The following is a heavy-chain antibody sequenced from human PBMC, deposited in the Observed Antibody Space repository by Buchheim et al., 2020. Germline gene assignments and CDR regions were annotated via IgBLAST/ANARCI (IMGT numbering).Heavy chain of an antibody. CDR3: TRDLSMKYSIDY. V-gene: IGHV3-30-3*01. Sequence: QVHLVESGGGVVQPGTSLRLSCAASGFTFRSYAIHWVRQAPGKGLEWVAFISFDGNHIYYANSVKGRFTISRDNSRNKVSLQMNTLRREDTAMYYCTRDLSMKYSIDYWGQGT. CDR2: ISFDGNHI. J-gene: IGHJ4*02. D-gene: IGHD3-3*02. CDR1: GFTFRSYA.